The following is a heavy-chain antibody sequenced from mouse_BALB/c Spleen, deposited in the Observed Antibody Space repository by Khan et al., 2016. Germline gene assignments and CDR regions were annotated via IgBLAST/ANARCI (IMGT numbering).Heavy chain of an antibody. D-gene: IGHD2-14*01. CDR2: INSNGGST. CDR1: GFTFSTYG. CDR3: ARENYRYYFDY. J-gene: IGHJ2*01. Sequence: EVELVESGGGLVQPGGSLKLSCAASGFTFSTYGMSWVRQTPDKRLELVATINSNGGSTYYPDSVKGRSTISRDNAKNTLYLQMSRLKSEDKAMYYCARENYRYYFDYWGQGTTLTVSA. V-gene: IGHV5-6-3*01.